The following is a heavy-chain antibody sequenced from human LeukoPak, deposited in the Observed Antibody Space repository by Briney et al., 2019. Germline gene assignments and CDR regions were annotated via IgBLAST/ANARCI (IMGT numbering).Heavy chain of an antibody. Sequence: PGGSLRLSCAASGFSFSNYWMSWVRQAPGKGLEWVSSISSSTTYISYADSVKGRFTISRDNAKNSLYLQMNSLRAEDTAVYYCARGAAGHVGASSFDYWGQGTLVTVSS. CDR3: ARGAAGHVGASSFDY. J-gene: IGHJ4*02. V-gene: IGHV3-21*01. CDR1: GFSFSNYW. D-gene: IGHD1-26*01. CDR2: ISSSTTYI.